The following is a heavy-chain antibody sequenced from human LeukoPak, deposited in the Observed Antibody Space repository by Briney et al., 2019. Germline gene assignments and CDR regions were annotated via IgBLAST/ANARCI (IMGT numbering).Heavy chain of an antibody. V-gene: IGHV3-48*03. D-gene: IGHD2-21*02. J-gene: IGHJ4*02. CDR3: AKSHHVTAIDY. Sequence: GGSLRLSCAASGFTSSSYEMNWVRQAPGKGLEWVSYISSSGSIIYYADSVKGRFTISRDNAKNSLYLQMNSLRADDTAVYYCAKSHHVTAIDYWGQGTLVTVSS. CDR2: ISSSGSII. CDR1: GFTSSSYE.